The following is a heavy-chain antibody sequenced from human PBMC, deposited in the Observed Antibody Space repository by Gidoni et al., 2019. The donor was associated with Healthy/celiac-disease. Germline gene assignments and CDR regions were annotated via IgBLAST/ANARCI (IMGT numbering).Heavy chain of an antibody. V-gene: IGHV1-8*01. J-gene: IGHJ4*02. Sequence: QVQLVQSGAEVKKPGASVTVSCKASGYTFTSYDINWVRQATGQGLEWMGVMNPNSGNTGYAQKFQCRVTMTRNTSISTAYMELSSLRSEDTAVYYCARTHCSSTSCYTENFDYWGQGTLVTVSS. D-gene: IGHD2-2*02. CDR2: MNPNSGNT. CDR1: GYTFTSYD. CDR3: ARTHCSSTSCYTENFDY.